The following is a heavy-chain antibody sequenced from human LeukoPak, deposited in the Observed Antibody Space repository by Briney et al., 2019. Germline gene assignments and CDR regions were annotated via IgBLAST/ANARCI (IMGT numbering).Heavy chain of an antibody. CDR1: GYTFTGYY. J-gene: IGHJ4*02. V-gene: IGHV1-2*02. Sequence: EASVKVSCKASGYTFTGYYMHWVRQAPGQGLEWMGWINPNSGGTNYAQKFQGRVTMTRDTSISTAYMELSRLRSDDTVVYYCARVPVIVGANSFDYGGQGTLVTVS. CDR3: ARVPVIVGANSFDY. CDR2: INPNSGGT. D-gene: IGHD1-26*01.